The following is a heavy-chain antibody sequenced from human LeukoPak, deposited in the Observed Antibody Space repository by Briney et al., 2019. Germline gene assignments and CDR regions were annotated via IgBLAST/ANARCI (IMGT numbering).Heavy chain of an antibody. D-gene: IGHD2-15*01. J-gene: IGHJ5*02. CDR2: IDYSGTT. CDR1: GASISRSNYY. Sequence: PSDTLSLTCTVSGASISRSNYYWAWIRQPPGKGLEWIGSIDYSGTTYFNPSLKSRVTMSVDTSKNQFSLKLTSVTAADTAVYFCARQIVVVADFDPWGQGTLVTVSS. CDR3: ARQIVVVADFDP. V-gene: IGHV4-39*01.